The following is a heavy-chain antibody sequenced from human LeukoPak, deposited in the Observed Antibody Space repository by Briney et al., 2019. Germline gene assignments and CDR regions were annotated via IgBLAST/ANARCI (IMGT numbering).Heavy chain of an antibody. CDR1: GFTFSDAW. D-gene: IGHD2-2*01. CDR2: IKSKSDGGTI. Sequence: GGSLRPSCVGSGFTFSDAWMSWVRQAPGKGLEWVGRIKSKSDGGTIDYAAPVKGRFTISRDDSRNTLYLQMNSLKTEDTAVYYCAKDVTGSYQLPLYWGQGTLVTVSS. J-gene: IGHJ4*02. CDR3: AKDVTGSYQLPLY. V-gene: IGHV3-15*01.